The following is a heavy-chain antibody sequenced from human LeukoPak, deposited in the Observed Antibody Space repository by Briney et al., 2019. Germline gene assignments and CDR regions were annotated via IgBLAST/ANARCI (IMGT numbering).Heavy chain of an antibody. Sequence: SETLSLTCTVSGGSISSGGYYWSWIRQHPGKGLKWIGYIYYSGSTYYNPSLKSRVTISVDTSKNQFSLKLSSVTAADTAVYYCARGLRIYYDSSGYYLDYWGQGTLVTVSS. V-gene: IGHV4-31*03. CDR3: ARGLRIYYDSSGYYLDY. CDR2: IYYSGST. CDR1: GGSISSGGYY. D-gene: IGHD3-22*01. J-gene: IGHJ4*02.